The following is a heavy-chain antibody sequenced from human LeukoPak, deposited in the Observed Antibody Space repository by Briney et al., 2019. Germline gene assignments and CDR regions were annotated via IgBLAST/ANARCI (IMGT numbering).Heavy chain of an antibody. J-gene: IGHJ6*03. CDR1: GFTFNNYP. CDR2: ITGSGGST. V-gene: IGHV3-23*01. Sequence: GGALRLSCPASGFTFNNYPRSWVRQPPGKGLDWVPTITGSGGSTYSADSVKGRLTISRDNSKHTLYLQMNSLRADDTALYYCARNQDRSWYSYSLDVWGKGTTVTVSS. D-gene: IGHD6-13*01. CDR3: ARNQDRSWYSYSLDV.